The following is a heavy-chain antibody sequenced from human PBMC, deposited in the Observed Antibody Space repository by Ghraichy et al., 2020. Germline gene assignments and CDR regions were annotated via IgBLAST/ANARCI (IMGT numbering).Heavy chain of an antibody. CDR2: MYYSGRT. Sequence: ETLSLTCTVSGGSLNSYYWTWIRQSPGRGLQWIGYMYYSGRTNINTSLQSRAAISVDMSRNQVSLKLTAVTAADTAVYYCARSVGSWYGDNVFDPWGQGILVTVSS. CDR3: ARSVGSWYGDNVFDP. CDR1: GGSLNSYY. D-gene: IGHD6-13*01. V-gene: IGHV4-59*12. J-gene: IGHJ5*02.